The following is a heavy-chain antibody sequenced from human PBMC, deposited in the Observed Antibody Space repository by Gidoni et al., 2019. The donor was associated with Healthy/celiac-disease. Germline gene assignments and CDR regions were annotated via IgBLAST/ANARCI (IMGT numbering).Heavy chain of an antibody. CDR2: ISSSGSTI. V-gene: IGHV3-48*03. CDR3: ARGGYDILTGYYSVSQIY. D-gene: IGHD3-9*01. J-gene: IGHJ4*02. CDR1: GFTFSSYK. Sequence: EVQLVESGGGLVQPGGSLRLSCAASGFTFSSYKMNWVRQAPGQGLEWVSYISSSGSTIYYADSVKGRFTISRDNAKNSLYLQMNSLRAEDTAVYYCARGGYDILTGYYSVSQIYWGQGTLVTVSS.